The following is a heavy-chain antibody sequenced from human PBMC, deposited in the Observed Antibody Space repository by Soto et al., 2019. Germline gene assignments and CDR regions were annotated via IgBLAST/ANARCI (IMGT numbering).Heavy chain of an antibody. Sequence: PSETLSLTCTVPGGSISSDDYYWSWIRQAPGRGLEWIGYIHSSGSIYYNPSLKSRATISIDTAGNQFSLKVSSVTVADTAVYYCARDLDGLHDDTSGPFPRPGWGQGTLVTVSS. J-gene: IGHJ1*01. V-gene: IGHV4-30-4*01. CDR1: GGSISSDDYY. D-gene: IGHD3-22*01. CDR2: IHSSGSI. CDR3: ARDLDGLHDDTSGPFPRPG.